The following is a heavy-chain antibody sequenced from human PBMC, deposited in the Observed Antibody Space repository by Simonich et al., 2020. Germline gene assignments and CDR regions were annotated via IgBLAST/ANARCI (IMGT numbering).Heavy chain of an antibody. CDR1: GFTFSSYG. CDR3: ARDRDSGSYFDY. D-gene: IGHD1-26*01. CDR2: IWYDGSNK. J-gene: IGHJ4*02. V-gene: IGHV3-33*01. Sequence: QVQLVESGGGVVQPGRSLRLSCAASGFTFSSYGMHWVRQAPGKGMECVAVIWYDGSNKYYADSVKGRFTISRDNSKNTLYLQMNSLRAEDTAVYYCARDRDSGSYFDYWGQGTLVTVSS.